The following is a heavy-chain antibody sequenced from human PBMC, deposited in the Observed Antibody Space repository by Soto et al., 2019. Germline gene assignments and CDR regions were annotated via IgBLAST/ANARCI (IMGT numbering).Heavy chain of an antibody. Sequence: SETLSLTCTVSGGSISGNYWTWIRQPPGKGLEWIGYIYYSGTVNYNPSLKSRVTISVDTSKNQFSLHLTSVTAADTAVYYCARDMTELQDWGQGTLVTVSS. CDR1: GGSISGNY. J-gene: IGHJ1*01. CDR3: ARDMTELQD. CDR2: IYYSGTV. D-gene: IGHD2-21*02. V-gene: IGHV4-59*13.